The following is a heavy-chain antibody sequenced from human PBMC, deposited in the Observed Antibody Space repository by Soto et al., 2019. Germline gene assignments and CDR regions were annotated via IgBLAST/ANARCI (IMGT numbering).Heavy chain of an antibody. D-gene: IGHD3-22*01. CDR2: ISYDGSKK. J-gene: IGHJ3*02. V-gene: IGHV3-30-3*01. CDR1: GFTFSSYA. CDR3: ARDQDYDDSSGSDTFDI. Sequence: HPGGSLRLSCAASGFTFSSYAMHWVRQAPGKGLEWVAVISYDGSKKFSADSVKGRFTISRDNSKNTLYLQMNSLRAEDTAVYYCARDQDYDDSSGSDTFDIWGQGTMVTVSS.